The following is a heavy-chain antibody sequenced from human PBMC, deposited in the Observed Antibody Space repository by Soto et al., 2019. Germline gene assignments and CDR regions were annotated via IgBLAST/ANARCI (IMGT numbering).Heavy chain of an antibody. CDR1: GYTFTSYG. D-gene: IGHD2-2*01. Sequence: QVQLVQSGAEVKKPGASVKVSCKAPGYTFTSYGISWVRQAPGQGLEWMGWISAYNGNTNYAQRRQDRVTMTTETATSTAYMELRSLRSDDTAVYYCARDLAGYCSSTSCYGYYYYGMDVWGQGTTVTVSS. CDR3: ARDLAGYCSSTSCYGYYYYGMDV. J-gene: IGHJ6*02. CDR2: ISAYNGNT. V-gene: IGHV1-18*01.